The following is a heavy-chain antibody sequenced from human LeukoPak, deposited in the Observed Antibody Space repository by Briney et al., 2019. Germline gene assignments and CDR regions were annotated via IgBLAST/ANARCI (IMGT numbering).Heavy chain of an antibody. Sequence: GGSLRLSCAASGFTVSSKYMNWVRQAPGKGLEWVSVIYSGGTTYYTDSVKGRFTIYRDNAKNSLYLQMNSLRAEDTAVYYCAREFISGGYSYGSTLGYWGQGTLVTVSS. D-gene: IGHD5-18*01. CDR3: AREFISGGYSYGSTLGY. V-gene: IGHV3-66*01. J-gene: IGHJ4*02. CDR2: IYSGGTT. CDR1: GFTVSSKY.